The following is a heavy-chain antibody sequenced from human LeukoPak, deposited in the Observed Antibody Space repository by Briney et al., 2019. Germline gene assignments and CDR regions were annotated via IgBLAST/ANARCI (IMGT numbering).Heavy chain of an antibody. J-gene: IGHJ4*02. V-gene: IGHV3-21*01. CDR2: ISSSSSYI. D-gene: IGHD3-10*01. CDR1: GFTFSSYS. CDR3: ARISLALYYHTYYFDY. Sequence: PGGSLRLSCAASGFTFSSYSMNWVRQAPGKGLEWVSSISSSSSYIYYADSVKGRFTISRDNAKNSLYLQMNSLRAEDTAVYYCARISLALYYHTYYFDYWGQGTLVTVSS.